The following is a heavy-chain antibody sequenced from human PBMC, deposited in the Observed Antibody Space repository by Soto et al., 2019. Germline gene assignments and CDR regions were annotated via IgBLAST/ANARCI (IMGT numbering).Heavy chain of an antibody. J-gene: IGHJ6*02. CDR1: GYRFRSYA. D-gene: IGHD2-2*01. CDR2: ISGSGGST. Sequence: GGSLRISCAASGYRFRSYAMSLVRQAPGKGLEWVSAISGSGGSTYYADSVKGRFTISRDNSKNTLYLQMNSLRAEDTAVYYCAKLGYCSSTSCYGGYYYGMDVWGQGTTLTVSS. V-gene: IGHV3-23*01. CDR3: AKLGYCSSTSCYGGYYYGMDV.